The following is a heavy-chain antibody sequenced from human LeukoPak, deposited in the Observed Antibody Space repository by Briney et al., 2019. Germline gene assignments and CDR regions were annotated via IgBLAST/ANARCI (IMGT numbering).Heavy chain of an antibody. CDR2: IHRNGNT. J-gene: IGHJ5*02. Sequence: SETLSLTCAVSGGSISSGSWWSWVRQPPGKGLEWIGEIHRNGNTYYNPSLKSRVTISVDTSKNQFSLKLSSVTATDTAVYYCARVLLWLRGWFDPWGQGTLVTVSS. CDR3: ARVLLWLRGWFDP. D-gene: IGHD3-10*01. V-gene: IGHV4-4*02. CDR1: GGSISSGSW.